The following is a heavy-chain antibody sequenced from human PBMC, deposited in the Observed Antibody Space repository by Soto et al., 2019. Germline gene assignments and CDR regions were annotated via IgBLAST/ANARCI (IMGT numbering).Heavy chain of an antibody. CDR2: VYYSHSP. V-gene: IGHV4-59*01. CDR3: ARVTLYYYGMDV. J-gene: IGHJ6*02. CDR1: GGSISSYY. Sequence: SETLSLTCSVSGGSISSYYWSWIRQPPGKGLEWMGYVYYSHSPNYNPSLTSRVTTSVDTPNNQFPPKMSSVTAADTAVYYCARVTLYYYGMDVSGPGTPVTVSS.